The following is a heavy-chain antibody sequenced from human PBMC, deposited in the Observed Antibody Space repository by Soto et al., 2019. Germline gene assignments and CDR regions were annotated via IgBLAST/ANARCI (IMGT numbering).Heavy chain of an antibody. CDR3: AKPTSSSWYSGGAFDI. D-gene: IGHD6-13*01. J-gene: IGHJ3*02. CDR2: ISWNSGSI. Sequence: GGSLRLSCAASGFTFDDYAMHWVRQAPGKGLEWVSGISWNSGSIGYADSVKGRFTISRDNAKNSLYLQMNSLRAEDTALYYCAKPTSSSWYSGGAFDIWGQGTMVTVSS. V-gene: IGHV3-9*01. CDR1: GFTFDDYA.